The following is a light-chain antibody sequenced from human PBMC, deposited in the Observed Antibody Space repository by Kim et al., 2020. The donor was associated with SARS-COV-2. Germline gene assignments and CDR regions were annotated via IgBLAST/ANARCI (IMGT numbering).Light chain of an antibody. CDR3: QTWDRNMVI. Sequence: SYELTQPPSVSVSPGQTTTITCSGDKLRDKYVYWYQQKPVQSPVLVMFQNSKRPSGIPERFSGSNSGNTATLTIRGTQTVDEADYYCQTWDRNMVIFGGG. J-gene: IGLJ2*01. CDR2: QNS. V-gene: IGLV3-1*01. CDR1: KLRDKY.